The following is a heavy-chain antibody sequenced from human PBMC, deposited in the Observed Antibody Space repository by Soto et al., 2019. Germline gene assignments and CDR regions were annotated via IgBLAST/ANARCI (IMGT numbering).Heavy chain of an antibody. Sequence: SETLSLTCTVSGGSISSYYWSWIRQPPGKGLEWIGYIYYSGSTNYNPSFKSRVTISVDTSKNQFSLKLSSVTAADTAVYYCARVVAPATEAFDIWGQGTMVTVSS. CDR2: IYYSGST. CDR3: ARVVAPATEAFDI. CDR1: GGSISSYY. V-gene: IGHV4-59*01. D-gene: IGHD2-2*01. J-gene: IGHJ3*02.